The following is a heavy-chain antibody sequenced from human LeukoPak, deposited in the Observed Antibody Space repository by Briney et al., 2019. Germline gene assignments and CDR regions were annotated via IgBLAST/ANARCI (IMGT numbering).Heavy chain of an antibody. CDR2: IWYDGSNK. CDR3: ARDYCSGGGCYSFYYYYGMDV. V-gene: IGHV3-33*01. J-gene: IGHJ6*02. Sequence: PGRSLRLSCAASRFTFSSYGMHWVRQAPGKGLEWVAVIWYDGSNKYYADSVKGRFTISRDNSKNTLYLQMNSLRAEDTAVYYCARDYCSGGGCYSFYYYYGMDVWGQGTTVTVSS. D-gene: IGHD2-15*01. CDR1: RFTFSSYG.